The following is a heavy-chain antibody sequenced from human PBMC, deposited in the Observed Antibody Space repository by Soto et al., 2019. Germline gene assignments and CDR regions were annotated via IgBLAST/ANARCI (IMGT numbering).Heavy chain of an antibody. CDR2: IHYTETT. CDR3: ARPHCSSSNCPTWFDP. D-gene: IGHD2-2*01. V-gene: IGHV4-39*01. J-gene: IGHJ5*02. Sequence: QVQLQESGPGLVKPSETLSLTCTVSGGSISGSSYYWGWIRQPPGKGLEWIGSIHYTETTYYNPSLKSRVTISVYTSKNQLFLKLSSVTAADTAVYYCARPHCSSSNCPTWFDPWGQGTLVTVSS. CDR1: GGSISGSSYY.